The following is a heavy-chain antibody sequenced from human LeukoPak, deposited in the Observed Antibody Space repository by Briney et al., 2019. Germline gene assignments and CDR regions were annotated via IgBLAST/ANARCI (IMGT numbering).Heavy chain of an antibody. CDR1: GYTFTSYG. J-gene: IGHJ3*02. CDR2: IIPIFGTA. D-gene: IGHD5-18*01. Sequence: SVKVSCKASGYTFTSYGISWVRQAPGQGLEWMGGIIPIFGTANYAQKFQGRVTITADESTSTAYMELSSLRSEDTAVYYCARDTPKLTWIPPTGDRGPGAFDIWGQGTMVTVSS. V-gene: IGHV1-69*13. CDR3: ARDTPKLTWIPPTGDRGPGAFDI.